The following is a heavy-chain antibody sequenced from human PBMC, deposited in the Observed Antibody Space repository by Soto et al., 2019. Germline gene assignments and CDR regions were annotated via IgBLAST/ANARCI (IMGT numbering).Heavy chain of an antibody. CDR1: GYTFSNYG. CDR2: ISLYSDGA. D-gene: IGHD2-2*01. V-gene: IGHV1-18*01. Sequence: QVQLVQSGGEVKRPGASVKVSCKTSGYTFSNYGITWVRQAPGQHLEWLGGISLYSDGANYAQKLQGRVSMTTDTSTTTAYMELRSLRSDDTAVYYFARVVPGAEAWFGPWGQGTLVTVSS. CDR3: ARVVPGAEAWFGP. J-gene: IGHJ5*02.